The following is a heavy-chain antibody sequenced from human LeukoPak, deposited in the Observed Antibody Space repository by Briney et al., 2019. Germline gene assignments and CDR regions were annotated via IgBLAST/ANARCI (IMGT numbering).Heavy chain of an antibody. D-gene: IGHD1-26*01. J-gene: IGHJ4*02. CDR3: AGSGWSYDY. V-gene: IGHV3-64*01. Sequence: GGSLRLSCAASGFTFSTYAMNWVRQAPGKGLEYVSAISSNGGSIYYAKSVKGRFTISRDNSKNTLYLQMGSLRAEDMAVYCCAGSGWSYDYWGQGTLVTVSS. CDR1: GFTFSTYA. CDR2: ISSNGGSI.